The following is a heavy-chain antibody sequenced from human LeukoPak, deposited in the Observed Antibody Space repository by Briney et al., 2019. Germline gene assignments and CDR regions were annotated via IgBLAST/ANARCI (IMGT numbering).Heavy chain of an antibody. CDR2: ISYDGSNK. J-gene: IGHJ6*02. CDR3: AKDMGTIFGVVTNYYYYGMDV. V-gene: IGHV3-30*18. Sequence: GRSLRLSCAASGFTFSSYGMHWVRQAPGKGLEWVAVISYDGSNKYYADSVEGRFTISRDNSKNTLYLQMNSLRAEDTAVYYCAKDMGTIFGVVTNYYYYGMDVWGQGTTVTVSS. D-gene: IGHD3-3*01. CDR1: GFTFSSYG.